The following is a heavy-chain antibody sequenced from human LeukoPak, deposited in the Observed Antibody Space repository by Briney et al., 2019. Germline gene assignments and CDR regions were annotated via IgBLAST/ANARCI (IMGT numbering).Heavy chain of an antibody. D-gene: IGHD6-13*01. J-gene: IGHJ4*02. CDR2: IIPIFGTA. Sequence: SLKVSCKASGGTFSSYAISWVRQAPGQGLEWMGGIIPIFGTANYAQKFQGRVTITADESTSTAYMELSSLRSEDTAVYYCARDGVRAAGTIDYWGQGTLVTVSS. CDR1: GGTFSSYA. CDR3: ARDGVRAAGTIDY. V-gene: IGHV1-69*01.